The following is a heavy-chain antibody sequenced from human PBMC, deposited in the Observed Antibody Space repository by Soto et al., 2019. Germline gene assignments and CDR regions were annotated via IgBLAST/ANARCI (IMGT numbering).Heavy chain of an antibody. CDR2: ISHDGGTK. V-gene: IGHV3-30*18. Sequence: VHLVESGGGVVQPGRSLRLSCAASGFTFKNYGMHWVRQAPGKGLEWVAVISHDGGTKHYADSVKGRFTIFRDDSKNTVSLQMTSLRPDDTAVYYCAKRITTPGYGDYYYYGMDAWGQGTTVIVSS. J-gene: IGHJ6*02. CDR1: GFTFKNYG. CDR3: AKRITTPGYGDYYYYGMDA. D-gene: IGHD2-2*03.